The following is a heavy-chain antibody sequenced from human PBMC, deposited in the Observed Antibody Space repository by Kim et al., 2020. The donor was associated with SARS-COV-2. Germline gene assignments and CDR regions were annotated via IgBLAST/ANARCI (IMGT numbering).Heavy chain of an antibody. CDR3: ARGAEYSYGSGSYHHGVDY. D-gene: IGHD3-10*01. CDR1: GFTFSSYD. Sequence: GGSLRLSCAASGFTFSSYDMHWVRQATGKGLEWVSAIGTAGDTYYPGSVKGRFTISRENAKNSLYLQMNSLRAGDTAVYYCARGAEYSYGSGSYHHGVDYWGQGTLVTVSS. J-gene: IGHJ4*02. V-gene: IGHV3-13*04. CDR2: IGTAGDT.